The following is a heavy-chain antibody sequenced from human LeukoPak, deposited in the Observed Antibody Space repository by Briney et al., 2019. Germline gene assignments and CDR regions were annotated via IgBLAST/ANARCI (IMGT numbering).Heavy chain of an antibody. CDR2: VHLFGGST. CDR3: ARVYYGSGSYLEGFDY. V-gene: IGHV3-20*01. D-gene: IGHD3-10*01. Sequence: GGSLRLSCSASGFTFDDYGMSWVRPAARKELAWVSGVHLFGGSTGYADSVKGRFTISRDNAKDSLYLQMNSMRAEDTALYHCARVYYGSGSYLEGFDYWGQGTLVTVSS. CDR1: GFTFDDYG. J-gene: IGHJ4*02.